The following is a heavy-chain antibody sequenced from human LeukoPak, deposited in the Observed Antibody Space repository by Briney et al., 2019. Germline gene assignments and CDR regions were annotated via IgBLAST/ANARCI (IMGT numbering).Heavy chain of an antibody. Sequence: GGSLRLSCAASGFAFSSQAMSWVRQAPGKGQEWVSTISGSGVSTYYADSVKGRFTISRDNSKNTLYLQMNSLRAEDTAVYYCAKMYYYGSSGSNWFDPWGQGTLVAVSS. V-gene: IGHV3-23*01. CDR2: ISGSGVST. D-gene: IGHD3-22*01. CDR3: AKMYYYGSSGSNWFDP. J-gene: IGHJ5*02. CDR1: GFAFSSQA.